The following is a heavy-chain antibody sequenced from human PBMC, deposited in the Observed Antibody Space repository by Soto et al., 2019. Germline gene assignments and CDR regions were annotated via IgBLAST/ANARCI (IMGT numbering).Heavy chain of an antibody. CDR1: GVTFNSYG. D-gene: IGHD3-3*01. V-gene: IGHV3-30*18. CDR2: ISYDESNR. Sequence: GGSLRLSCVVSGVTFNSYGMHWVRQAPGKGLEWVAAISYDESNRYYADSVKGRFTISRDNSKNTVYLQMNSLRIEDTAVYYCAKDRGFLEWLSSVFDYWGQGTLVTVSS. CDR3: AKDRGFLEWLSSVFDY. J-gene: IGHJ4*02.